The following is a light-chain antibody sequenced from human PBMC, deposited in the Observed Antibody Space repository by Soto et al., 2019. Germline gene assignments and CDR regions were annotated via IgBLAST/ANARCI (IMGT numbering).Light chain of an antibody. J-gene: IGKJ1*01. Sequence: EIVLTQSPGTLSLSPGERATLSCRASQSLSKDYLAWYQHKPGQAPRLLIHDASNRATGSPDRFSGSGSGTDFTLTISSLEPEDSAVYYCQQCVTAPLTFGPGTKVEI. CDR3: QQCVTAPLT. V-gene: IGKV3-20*01. CDR2: DAS. CDR1: QSLSKDY.